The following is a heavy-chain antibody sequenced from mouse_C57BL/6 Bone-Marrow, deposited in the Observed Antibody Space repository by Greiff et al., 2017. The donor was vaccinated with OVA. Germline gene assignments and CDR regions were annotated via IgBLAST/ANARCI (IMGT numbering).Heavy chain of an antibody. J-gene: IGHJ1*03. D-gene: IGHD4-1*02. CDR1: GYTFTGYW. CDR2: ILPGSGST. V-gene: IGHV1-9*01. CDR3: ARSTVNPYWYFDV. Sequence: VKLQESGAELMKPGASVKLSCKATGYTFTGYWIEWVKQRPGHGLEWIGEILPGSGSTNDNENFKGKATFTADTSSNTAYMQLSSLTTEDSAIYYCARSTVNPYWYFDVWGTGTTVTVSS.